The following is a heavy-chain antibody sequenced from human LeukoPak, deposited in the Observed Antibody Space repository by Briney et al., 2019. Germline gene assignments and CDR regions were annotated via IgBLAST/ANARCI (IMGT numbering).Heavy chain of an antibody. CDR3: ARVIRRGGSYLGVFDY. Sequence: GGSLRLSCAASGFTFSSYSMNWVRQAPGKGLEWVSSISSSSSYIYYADSVKGRFTISRDNAKNSLYLQMNSLRAEDTAVYYCARVIRRGGSYLGVFDYWGQGTLVTVSS. J-gene: IGHJ4*02. V-gene: IGHV3-21*01. CDR1: GFTFSSYS. D-gene: IGHD1-26*01. CDR2: ISSSSSYI.